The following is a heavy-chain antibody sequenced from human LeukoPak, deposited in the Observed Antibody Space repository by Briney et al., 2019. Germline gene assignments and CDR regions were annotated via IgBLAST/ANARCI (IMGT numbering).Heavy chain of an antibody. V-gene: IGHV4-4*07. J-gene: IGHJ4*02. CDR3: ASGNTLKGVDY. CDR1: GGSISSYY. CDR2: IYISGST. D-gene: IGHD2/OR15-2a*01. Sequence: PSETLSLTCTVSGGSISSYYWSWIRQPAGKGLEWIGRIYISGSTYYSPSLKSRVSMSVDTSKNQFSLRLTSVTAADTAVYYCASGNTLKGVDYWGQGTLVSVSS.